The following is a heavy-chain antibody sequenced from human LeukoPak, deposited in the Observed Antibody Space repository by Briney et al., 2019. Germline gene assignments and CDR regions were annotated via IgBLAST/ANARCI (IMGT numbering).Heavy chain of an antibody. CDR3: ARSSYYGSGSHDY. CDR2: IYYSGST. D-gene: IGHD3-10*01. CDR1: GGSISSSSYY. J-gene: IGHJ4*02. V-gene: IGHV4-39*07. Sequence: SETLSLTCTVSGGSISSSSYYWGWIRQPPGKGLEWIGSIYYSGSTYYNPSLKSRVTISVYTSKNQFSLKLSSVTAADTAVYYCARSSYYGSGSHDYWGQGTLVTVSS.